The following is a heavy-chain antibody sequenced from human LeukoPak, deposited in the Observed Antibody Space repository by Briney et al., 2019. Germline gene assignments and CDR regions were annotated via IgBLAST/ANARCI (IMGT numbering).Heavy chain of an antibody. D-gene: IGHD4-17*01. CDR1: GGSISGSY. CDR2: MYNSGST. Sequence: SETLSLTCTVSGGSISGSYWSWIRQPPGKGLEWIAYMYNSGSTNYNPSLKSRVTISIDSSKNQFSLKLSSLTAADTAIYYCARGIESYGDYGYWGQGILVTVSS. CDR3: ARGIESYGDYGY. J-gene: IGHJ4*02. V-gene: IGHV4-59*01.